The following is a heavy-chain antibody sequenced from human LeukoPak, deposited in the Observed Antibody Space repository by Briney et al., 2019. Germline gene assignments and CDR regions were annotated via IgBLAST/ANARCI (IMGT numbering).Heavy chain of an antibody. D-gene: IGHD3-22*01. J-gene: IGHJ4*02. CDR2: IIPILGIA. CDR3: ARGGYYDSSGYPSY. V-gene: IGHV1-69*04. Sequence: SVKVSCKASGGTFSSYAISWVRQAPGQGLEWMGRIIPILGIANYAQKFQGRVTITADKSTSTAYMELSSLRSEDTAVYYCARGGYYDSSGYPSYWGQGTLVTVSS. CDR1: GGTFSSYA.